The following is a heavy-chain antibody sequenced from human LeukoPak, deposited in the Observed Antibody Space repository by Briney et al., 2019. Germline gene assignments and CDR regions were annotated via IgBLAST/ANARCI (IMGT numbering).Heavy chain of an antibody. V-gene: IGHV4-39*07. Sequence: LETLSLTCRASGGSISSTSYYWGWIRQPPGKGLEWIASIYHSGETFYNPSLESRVAISVDTSNNEVFLDLYSVTAADTAMYYCAETNTQDWFDPWGRGTLVTVSS. D-gene: IGHD2-8*01. CDR3: AETNTQDWFDP. CDR2: IYHSGET. CDR1: GGSISSTSYY. J-gene: IGHJ5*02.